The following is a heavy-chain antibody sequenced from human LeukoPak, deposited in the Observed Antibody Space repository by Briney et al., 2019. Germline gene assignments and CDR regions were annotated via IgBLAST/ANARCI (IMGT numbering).Heavy chain of an antibody. CDR1: GFTFSDYT. CDR3: TKDYRYSGSFEFDY. Sequence: PGESLRLSCAASGFTFSDYTTNRVRQAPGRGLERVSSIRSVTTYIYYADSVEGRFTISIDHAKKPLDLQVNTLRVEHTALYYCTKDYRYSGSFEFDYWGQGPRSPSPQ. V-gene: IGHV3-21*01. CDR2: IRSVTTYI. J-gene: IGHJ4*02. D-gene: IGHD1-26*01.